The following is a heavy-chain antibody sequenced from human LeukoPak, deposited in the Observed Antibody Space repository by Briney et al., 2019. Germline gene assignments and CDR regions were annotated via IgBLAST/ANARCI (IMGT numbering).Heavy chain of an antibody. CDR2: INHNGNVN. CDR1: GFTFSSYW. CDR3: ARGGGLDV. Sequence: GGSVRLSCAASGFTFSSYWMNWARQAPGKGLEWVASINHNGNVNYYVDSVKGRFTISRDNAMNSLYLQMSNLRAEDTAVYFCARGGGLDVWGQGATVTVSS. V-gene: IGHV3-7*03. J-gene: IGHJ6*02. D-gene: IGHD3-16*01.